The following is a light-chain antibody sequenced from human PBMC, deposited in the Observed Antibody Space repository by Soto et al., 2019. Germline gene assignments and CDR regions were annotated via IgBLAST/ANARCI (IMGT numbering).Light chain of an antibody. J-gene: IGKJ4*01. CDR3: QQYYSTPRLT. V-gene: IGKV4-1*01. Sequence: DIVMTQSPDSLAVSLGERATINCKSSQSVLYSSNNKNYLAWYQQKPGQPPKLLIPWASTRESGVPDRFSGSGSGTDFTLTISSLQAEDVAVYYCQQYYSTPRLTFGGGTKVEIK. CDR1: QSVLYSSNNKNY. CDR2: WAS.